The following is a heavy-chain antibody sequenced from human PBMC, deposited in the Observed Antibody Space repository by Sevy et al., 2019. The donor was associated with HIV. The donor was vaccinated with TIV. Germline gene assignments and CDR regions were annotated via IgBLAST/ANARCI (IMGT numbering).Heavy chain of an antibody. J-gene: IGHJ4*02. V-gene: IGHV3-30*03. CDR1: GFTFSSYG. CDR3: AINYFDY. CDR2: ISYDGSNK. Sequence: GGSLRLSCAASGFTFSSYGMHWVRQAPGKGLQWVAVISYDGSNKYYADSVKGRFTISRDNSKNTLYLQMNSLRAEDTAVYYCAINYFDYWGQGTLVTVSS.